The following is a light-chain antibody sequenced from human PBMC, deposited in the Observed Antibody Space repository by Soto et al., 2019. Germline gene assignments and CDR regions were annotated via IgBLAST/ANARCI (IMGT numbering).Light chain of an antibody. Sequence: QSALTQPASVPGSPGQSITISCAGTSSDIGAYNYVSWYQQHPGRAPKLMLYEVSHRPSGVSNRFSGSKSANTASLTISGLQPEDEADYYCASYTGTSTDVLFGGGTKLTVL. J-gene: IGLJ2*01. CDR1: SSDIGAYNY. CDR2: EVS. CDR3: ASYTGTSTDVL. V-gene: IGLV2-14*01.